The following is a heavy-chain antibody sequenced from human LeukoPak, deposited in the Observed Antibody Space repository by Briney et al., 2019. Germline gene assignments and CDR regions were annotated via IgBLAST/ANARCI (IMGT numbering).Heavy chain of an antibody. CDR1: GFTFSDYG. J-gene: IGHJ4*02. Sequence: GGSLLLSCAASGFTFSDYGIHWVRLAPGKGLEWVGVTSSDGSNKFYADSVKGRFTVSRDNSKNTLYLQMNSLRAEDTAVYYCARGEGDGFKRGVRGPRFDYWGQGTLVTVSS. D-gene: IGHD3-10*01. V-gene: IGHV3-30*06. CDR3: ARGEGDGFKRGVRGPRFDY. CDR2: TSSDGSNK.